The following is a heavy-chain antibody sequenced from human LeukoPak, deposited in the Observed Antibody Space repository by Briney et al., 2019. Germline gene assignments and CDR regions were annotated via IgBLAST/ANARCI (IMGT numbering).Heavy chain of an antibody. J-gene: IGHJ6*03. CDR2: TRYDESNK. CDR1: GFTFRNYG. Sequence: PGGSLRLSCATSGFTFRNYGMHWVRQAPGKGLEWVSFTRYDESNKYYADSVKGRFTISRDNSKNTLYLQMSSLRVEDTAVYYCAKVGRGGYYMDVWGKGTTVTVSS. V-gene: IGHV3-30*02. D-gene: IGHD3-16*01. CDR3: AKVGRGGYYMDV.